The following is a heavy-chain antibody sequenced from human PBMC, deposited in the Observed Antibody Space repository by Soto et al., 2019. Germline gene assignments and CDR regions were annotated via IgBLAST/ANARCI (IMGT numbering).Heavy chain of an antibody. D-gene: IGHD5-18*01. V-gene: IGHV5-10-1*01. J-gene: IGHJ4*02. CDR2: IDPTDSYT. CDR1: GYSFTSYW. CDR3: ARGFPYSYGQLLDY. Sequence: PGESLKISCKGSGYSFTSYWISRVRQMPGKGLEWMGRIDPTDSYTNYSPSFQGHVTISSDKSISTAYLQWSSLKASDTAMYYCARGFPYSYGQLLDYWGRGTLVTVSS.